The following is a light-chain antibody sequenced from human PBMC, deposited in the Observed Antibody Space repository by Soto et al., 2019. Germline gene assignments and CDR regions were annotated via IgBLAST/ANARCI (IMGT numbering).Light chain of an antibody. V-gene: IGLV1-51*01. CDR3: GSWDSSLSDYV. Sequence: QSVLTQPPSVSAAPGQKVTISCSGSSSNIGGNCVSWYQQLPGTAPKLLIYDDNKRPSGIPDRFSGSKSGTSATLGITGFQTGDEADYYCGSWDSSLSDYVLGNGTKVT. CDR2: DDN. J-gene: IGLJ1*01. CDR1: SSNIGGNC.